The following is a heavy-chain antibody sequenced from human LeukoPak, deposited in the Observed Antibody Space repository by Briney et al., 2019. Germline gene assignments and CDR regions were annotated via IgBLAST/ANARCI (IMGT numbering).Heavy chain of an antibody. Sequence: PSETLSLTCTVSGGSIITYYCSWIRQPAGKGLEWIGRIYSSGRTNYHPSLESRVTMSVDTSKNQFSLKLSSVTAADTAVYYCARAPWALATFDIWRQGTLVTVSS. CDR1: GGSIITYY. V-gene: IGHV4-4*07. CDR3: ARAPWALATFDI. CDR2: IYSSGRT. D-gene: IGHD7-27*01. J-gene: IGHJ3*02.